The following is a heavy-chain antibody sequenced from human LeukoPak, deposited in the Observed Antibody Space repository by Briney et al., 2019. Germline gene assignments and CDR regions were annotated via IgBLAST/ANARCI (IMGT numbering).Heavy chain of an antibody. CDR1: RYTFTGYY. J-gene: IGHJ4*02. Sequence: ASVKVSCKASRYTFTGYYMHWVRQVPGQGLEWMGWINPHSGGTNYAQKFQGRVTMTRDTSISTAYMELSRLRSDDTAVYYCARYVNYYDSSIDYWGQGTLVTVSS. V-gene: IGHV1-2*02. CDR3: ARYVNYYDSSIDY. D-gene: IGHD3-22*01. CDR2: INPHSGGT.